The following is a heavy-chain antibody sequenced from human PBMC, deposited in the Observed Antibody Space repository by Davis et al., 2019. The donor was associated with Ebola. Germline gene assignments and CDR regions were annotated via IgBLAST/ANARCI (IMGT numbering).Heavy chain of an antibody. D-gene: IGHD1-26*01. J-gene: IGHJ6*03. CDR1: GGTFSSYA. CDR2: IIPIFGTA. CDR3: ASQSLLLGGRGSLLYYYYYYMDV. Sequence: SVKVSCKASGGTFSSYAISWVRQAPGQGLEWMGGIIPIFGTANYAQKFQGRVTITADESTSTAYMELSSLRSEDTAVYYCASQSLLLGGRGSLLYYYYYYMDVWGKGTTVTVSS. V-gene: IGHV1-69*13.